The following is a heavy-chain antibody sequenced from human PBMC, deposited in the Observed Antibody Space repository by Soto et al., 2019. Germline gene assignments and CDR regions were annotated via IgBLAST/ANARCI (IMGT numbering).Heavy chain of an antibody. CDR3: ARTRSTSSNWFDP. J-gene: IGHJ5*02. Sequence: QVQLVQSGAEVKKPGASVKVSCKASGYTFSTYTMHWVRQAPGQRLEWMGWINAGNGDTKYSQMFQGRVTITRDTSASIAYMELNSLTSEDTAVYYCARTRSTSSNWFDPWGQGTLVTVSS. V-gene: IGHV1-3*01. D-gene: IGHD2-2*01. CDR1: GYTFSTYT. CDR2: INAGNGDT.